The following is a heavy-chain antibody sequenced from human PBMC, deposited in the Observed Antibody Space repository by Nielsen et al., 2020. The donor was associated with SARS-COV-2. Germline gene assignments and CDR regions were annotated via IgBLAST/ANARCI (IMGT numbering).Heavy chain of an antibody. V-gene: IGHV1-24*01. CDR1: GYTLTELS. J-gene: IGHJ4*02. CDR2: FDPEDSET. Sequence: ASVKVSCKVSGYTLTELSMHWVRQAPGKGLEWMGGFDPEDSETIYAQKFQGRVTMTEDTSTDTAYMELSSLRSEDTAVYYCATPKYYYDSSGYPPFDYWGQGTLVTVSS. CDR3: ATPKYYYDSSGYPPFDY. D-gene: IGHD3-22*01.